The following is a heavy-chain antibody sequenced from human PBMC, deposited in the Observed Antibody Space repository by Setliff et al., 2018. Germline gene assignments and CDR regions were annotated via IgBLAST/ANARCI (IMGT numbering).Heavy chain of an antibody. CDR1: GASIGSGSHY. V-gene: IGHV4-61*10. J-gene: IGHJ4*02. Sequence: SETLSLTCTVSGASIGSGSHYWSWIRQPAGRGLEWIGNIYYSGNTNYNPSLKSRVAVSVDTSKNQFSLKLSSVTAADTAVYYCTRDPGFHSGTWSLDSWGQGRLVTVSS. CDR2: IYYSGNT. D-gene: IGHD2-21*01. CDR3: TRDPGFHSGTWSLDS.